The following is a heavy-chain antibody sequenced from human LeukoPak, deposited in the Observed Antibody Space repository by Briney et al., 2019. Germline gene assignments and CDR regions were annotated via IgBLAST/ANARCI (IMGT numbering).Heavy chain of an antibody. CDR2: IYYSGST. Sequence: KASETLCLTCTVSGGSISSYYWSWIRQPPGKGLEWIGYIYYSGSTNYNPSLKSRVTISVDTSKNQFSLKLSSVTAADTAVYYCARAFDIWGQGTMVTVSS. V-gene: IGHV4-59*08. CDR1: GGSISSYY. CDR3: ARAFDI. J-gene: IGHJ3*02.